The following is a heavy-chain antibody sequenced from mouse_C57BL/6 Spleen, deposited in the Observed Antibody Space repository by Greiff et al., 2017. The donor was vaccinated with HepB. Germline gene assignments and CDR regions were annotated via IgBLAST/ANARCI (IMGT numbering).Heavy chain of an antibody. V-gene: IGHV1-15*01. D-gene: IGHD4-1*01. J-gene: IGHJ4*01. CDR3: TRTGTGAMDY. CDR1: GYTFTDYE. Sequence: VKLVESGAELVRPGASVTLSCKASGYTFTDYEMHWVKQTPVHGLEWIGAIDPETGGTAYNQKFKGKAILTADKSSSTAYMELRSLTSEDSAVYYCTRTGTGAMDYWGQGTSVTVSS. CDR2: IDPETGGT.